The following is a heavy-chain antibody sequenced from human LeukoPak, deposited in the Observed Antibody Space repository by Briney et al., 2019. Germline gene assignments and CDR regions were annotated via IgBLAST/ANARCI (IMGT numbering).Heavy chain of an antibody. CDR2: IYYSGST. V-gene: IGHV4-39*01. CDR1: GGSISSSYY. D-gene: IGHD3-3*01. J-gene: IGHJ4*02. CDR3: ARQPSYYDFWSGSDY. Sequence: SGTLSLTCAVSGGSISSSYYWGWIRQPPGKGLEWIGSIYYSGSTYYNPSLKSRVTISVDTSKNQFSLKLSSVTAADTAVYYCARQPSYYDFWSGSDYWGQGTLVTVSS.